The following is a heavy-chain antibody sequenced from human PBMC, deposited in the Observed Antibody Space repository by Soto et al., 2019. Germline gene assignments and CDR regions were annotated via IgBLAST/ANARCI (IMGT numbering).Heavy chain of an antibody. V-gene: IGHV3-23*01. CDR3: AKGPGSYSDFDY. CDR1: GFTFSSYA. Sequence: EVQLLESGGGLVQPVGSLRLSCAASGFTFSSYAMSWVRQAPGKGLEWVSSISGSGDTIYYADFVKGRFTISRDNSKNTLYLQMNSLRAEDTALYYCAKGPGSYSDFDYWRQGTLVTVSS. J-gene: IGHJ4*02. D-gene: IGHD1-26*01. CDR2: ISGSGDTI.